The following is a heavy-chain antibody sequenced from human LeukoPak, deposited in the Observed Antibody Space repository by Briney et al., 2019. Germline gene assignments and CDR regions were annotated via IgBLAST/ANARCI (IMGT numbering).Heavy chain of an antibody. J-gene: IGHJ4*02. D-gene: IGHD3-10*01. CDR3: ASVGSGSYPFDY. CDR1: GYTLTSYG. Sequence: GASVKVSCKASGYTLTSYGISWVRQAPGQGLEWMGWISAYNGNTNYAQKFQGRITTTADVSTRTAYMELSSLRSEDTAVYYCASVGSGSYPFDYWGQGTLVTVSS. V-gene: IGHV1-18*01. CDR2: ISAYNGNT.